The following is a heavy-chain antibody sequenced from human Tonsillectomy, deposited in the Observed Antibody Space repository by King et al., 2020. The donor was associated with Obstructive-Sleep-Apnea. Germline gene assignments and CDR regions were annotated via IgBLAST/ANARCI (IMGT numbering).Heavy chain of an antibody. D-gene: IGHD3-10*01. CDR1: GYNFKTYG. Sequence: QLVQSGGEVKKPGASVRVSCKASGYNFKTYGLSWVRQAPGQGLEWMGWISGHNGDTNYAQRLRGRVVMTADTTTSTAYMELSSLTPDDTAGNYCAIDLFYYNSGTSYEDTFDIWGQGTMVTVSS. CDR2: ISGHNGDT. V-gene: IGHV1-18*01. J-gene: IGHJ3*02. CDR3: AIDLFYYNSGTSYEDTFDI.